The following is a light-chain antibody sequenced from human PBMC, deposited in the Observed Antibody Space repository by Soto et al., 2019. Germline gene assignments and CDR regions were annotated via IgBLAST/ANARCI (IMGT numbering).Light chain of an antibody. Sequence: DIQMTQSPSSLSASVGDRVTITCRASQSISSYLNWYQQKPGKDPKLLIYAAYSLQSGVTSRFSGSGSGTDFTLTISSLQPEDFATYYCQPSYSTPITVGPVTRLEIK. V-gene: IGKV1-39*01. CDR1: QSISSY. CDR3: QPSYSTPIT. CDR2: AAY. J-gene: IGKJ5*01.